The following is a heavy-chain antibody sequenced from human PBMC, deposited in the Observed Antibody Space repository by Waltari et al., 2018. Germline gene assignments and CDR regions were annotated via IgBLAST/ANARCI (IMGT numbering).Heavy chain of an antibody. CDR1: GSTFRDFS. J-gene: IGHJ1*01. V-gene: IGHV1-2*02. CDR3: ARGGIRGSPTTQSGF. CDR2: INPATGAT. Sequence: QVQLVQSGSEVKKPGASMNISCKASGSTFRDFSIHWVRQTPGQGLEWIGWINPATGATSYVKKFQGRVTLTEDTSISTAYMELSRLKSDDTAIYFCARGGIRGSPTTQSGFWGQGTVVAVS. D-gene: IGHD3-10*01.